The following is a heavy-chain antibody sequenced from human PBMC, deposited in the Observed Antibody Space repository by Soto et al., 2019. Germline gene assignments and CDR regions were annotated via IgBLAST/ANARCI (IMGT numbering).Heavy chain of an antibody. J-gene: IGHJ3*02. Sequence: EVQLLESGGGLVQPGGSLRLSCAASGFTFSSYAMSWVRQAPGKGLEWVSAISGSGGSTYYADSVKGRFTISRDNTKNTLDLQMNSLRAEDTAVYYCAKDGRKLYYYESSPPGIWGQGTMVTVSS. CDR3: AKDGRKLYYYESSPPGI. CDR2: ISGSGGST. CDR1: GFTFSSYA. D-gene: IGHD3-22*01. V-gene: IGHV3-23*01.